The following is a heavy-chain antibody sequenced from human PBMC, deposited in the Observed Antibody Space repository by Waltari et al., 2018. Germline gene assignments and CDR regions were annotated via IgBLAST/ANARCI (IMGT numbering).Heavy chain of an antibody. J-gene: IGHJ4*02. CDR1: AYTFTAYH. Sequence: QVQLVQSGAEVKKPGASVTVSCTTSAYTFTAYHMQGLRQAPGQGLEWRGWINSNSGDRGYAQKFLGRVTMTRDTSVSTIYMELSGLKSDDTAVYYCAREGLTGRGFDYWGQGTLVTVSS. D-gene: IGHD3-10*01. V-gene: IGHV1-2*02. CDR3: AREGLTGRGFDY. CDR2: INSNSGDR.